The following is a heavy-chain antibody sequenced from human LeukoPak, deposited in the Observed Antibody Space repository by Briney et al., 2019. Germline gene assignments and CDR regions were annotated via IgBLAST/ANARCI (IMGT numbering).Heavy chain of an antibody. Sequence: GGSLRLSCAASGFTFSSYSMNWVRQAPGKGLEWVSYISSSSSTIYYADSVKGRFTISRDNAKNSLYLQMNSLRAEDTAVYYCARGSLGYHFDYWGQGTLVTVSS. CDR3: ARGSLGYHFDY. J-gene: IGHJ4*02. CDR2: ISSSSSTI. D-gene: IGHD6-25*01. CDR1: GFTFSSYS. V-gene: IGHV3-48*01.